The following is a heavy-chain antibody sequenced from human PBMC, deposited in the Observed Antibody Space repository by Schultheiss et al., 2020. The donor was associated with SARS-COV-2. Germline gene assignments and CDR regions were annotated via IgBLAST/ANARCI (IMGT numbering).Heavy chain of an antibody. CDR2: IYPGDSDT. Sequence: GESLKISCTGSGYSFTSYWFGWVRQMPGKGLEWMGIIYPGDSDTRYSPSFQGQVTISADKSISTAYLQWSSLKASDTAMYYCARVLEVAVAGKQAWYFDLWGRGTLVTVSS. V-gene: IGHV5-51*01. CDR1: GYSFTSYW. J-gene: IGHJ2*01. CDR3: ARVLEVAVAGKQAWYFDL. D-gene: IGHD2-15*01.